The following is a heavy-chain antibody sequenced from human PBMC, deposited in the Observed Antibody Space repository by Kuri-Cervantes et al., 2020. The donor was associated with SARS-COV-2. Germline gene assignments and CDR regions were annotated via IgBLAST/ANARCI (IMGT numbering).Heavy chain of an antibody. Sequence: SETLSLTCTVSGASIGSTDSYWSWVRQPPGKGLEWIGDINHSGSTNYNPSLKSRVTISLDTSTNQFSLKLSSVTAADTAVYYCARVFTASFDFWGQGTLVTVSS. CDR1: GASIGSTDSY. V-gene: IGHV4-39*07. CDR3: ARVFTASFDF. J-gene: IGHJ4*02. CDR2: INHSGST.